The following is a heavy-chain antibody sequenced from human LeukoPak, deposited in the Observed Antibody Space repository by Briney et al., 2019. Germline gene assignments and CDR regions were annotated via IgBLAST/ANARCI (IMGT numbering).Heavy chain of an antibody. CDR3: AWHDRATPYWYFDL. Sequence: SETLSLTCAVYGGSFSGYYWSWIRQPPGKGLEWIGEINHSGSTNYNPSLKSRVTISVDTSKNQFSLKLSSVTAADTAVYYCAWHDRATPYWYFDLWGRGTLVTVSS. V-gene: IGHV4-34*01. CDR1: GGSFSGYY. CDR2: INHSGST. J-gene: IGHJ2*01. D-gene: IGHD1-26*01.